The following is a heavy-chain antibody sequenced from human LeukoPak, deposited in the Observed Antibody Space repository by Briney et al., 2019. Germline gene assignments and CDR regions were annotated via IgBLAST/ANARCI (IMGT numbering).Heavy chain of an antibody. CDR3: ARGSITIFGVVTPLDY. Sequence: AGGSLRLSCAASGFTVSSNYMSWVRQAPGKGLEWVSVIYSGGSTYYADSVKGRFTISRDNSKNTLYLQMNSLRAEDTAVYYCARGSITIFGVVTPLDYWGQGTLVTVSS. CDR2: IYSGGST. V-gene: IGHV3-53*01. D-gene: IGHD3-3*01. J-gene: IGHJ4*02. CDR1: GFTVSSNY.